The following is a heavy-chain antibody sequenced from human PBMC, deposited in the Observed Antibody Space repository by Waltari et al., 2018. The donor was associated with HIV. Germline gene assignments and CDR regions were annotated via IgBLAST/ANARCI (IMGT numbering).Heavy chain of an antibody. CDR3: AREGFEDWFDP. CDR1: GYTIRSGYS. J-gene: IGHJ5*02. V-gene: IGHV4-38-2*02. CDR2: IYHSGST. Sequence: QVQLQESGPGLVKPSETLSLTCTVSGYTIRSGYSWRWIRQPPGKGLEWIGSIYHSGSTYYNPSLKSRVTISVDTSKNQFSLKLSSVTAADTAVYYCAREGFEDWFDPWGQGTLVTVSS. D-gene: IGHD3-9*01.